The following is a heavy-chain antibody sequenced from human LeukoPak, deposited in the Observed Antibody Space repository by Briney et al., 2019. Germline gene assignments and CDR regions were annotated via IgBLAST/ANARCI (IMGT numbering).Heavy chain of an antibody. D-gene: IGHD3-9*01. CDR1: GYTFTSYG. Sequence: ASVKVSCKASGYTFTSYGISWVRQAPGQGLEWMGWISAYNGNTNYAQKLQGRVTMTTDTSTSTAYMELRSLRSDGTAVYYCARCRWYYDILTGYCYFDYWGRGTLVTVSS. J-gene: IGHJ4*02. V-gene: IGHV1-18*01. CDR3: ARCRWYYDILTGYCYFDY. CDR2: ISAYNGNT.